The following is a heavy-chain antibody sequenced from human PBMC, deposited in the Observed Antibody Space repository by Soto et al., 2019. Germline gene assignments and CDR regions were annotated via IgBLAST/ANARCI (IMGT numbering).Heavy chain of an antibody. J-gene: IGHJ6*02. V-gene: IGHV2-5*02. D-gene: IGHD2-21*02. Sequence: QITLKESGPSLVKPTQTLTLTCTFSGFSLSTVGVGVGWIRQPPGKALEWLALIYWDDDKRYSPSLRSRLTVTKDTSNNQVVLTMTNMDPVDTATYYCAHSRCGGDCLQSYSSHYYYGMDVWGQGTTVTVSS. CDR2: IYWDDDK. CDR1: GFSLSTVGVG. CDR3: AHSRCGGDCLQSYSSHYYYGMDV.